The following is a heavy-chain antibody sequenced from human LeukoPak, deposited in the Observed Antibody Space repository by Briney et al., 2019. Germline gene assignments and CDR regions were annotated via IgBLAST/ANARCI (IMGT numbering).Heavy chain of an antibody. Sequence: SETLSLTCTVSGGSISSYYWSWIRQPPGKGLEWIGYIYYSGSTNYNPSLKSRVTISVDTSKNQFSLKLSSVTAADTAVYYCARHDGPYSSGWTTFDYWGQGTLVTVSS. CDR3: ARHDGPYSSGWTTFDY. J-gene: IGHJ4*02. V-gene: IGHV4-59*01. CDR1: GGSISSYY. CDR2: IYYSGST. D-gene: IGHD6-19*01.